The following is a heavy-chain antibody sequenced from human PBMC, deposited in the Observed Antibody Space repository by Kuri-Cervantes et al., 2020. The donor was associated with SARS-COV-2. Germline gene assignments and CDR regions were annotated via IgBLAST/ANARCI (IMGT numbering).Heavy chain of an antibody. V-gene: IGHV3-23*01. CDR2: ISGSGGST. CDR1: GFTFSSYA. CDR3: AKDLGYCSGGSCYADYFDY. Sequence: GSLRLSCAASGFTFSSYAMSWVRQAPGKGLEWVSAISGSGGSTYYADSVKGRFTISRDNSKNTLYLQMNSLRAEDTAVYYCAKDLGYCSGGSCYADYFDYWGQGTLVTVSS. D-gene: IGHD2-15*01. J-gene: IGHJ4*02.